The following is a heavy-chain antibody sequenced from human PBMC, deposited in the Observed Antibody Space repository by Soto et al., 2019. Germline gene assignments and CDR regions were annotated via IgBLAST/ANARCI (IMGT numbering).Heavy chain of an antibody. J-gene: IGHJ4*02. CDR2: IYHSGST. CDR1: GGSVSSGGYS. CDR3: ARCSVAARRVLDY. V-gene: IGHV4-30-2*01. D-gene: IGHD6-6*01. Sequence: SETLSLTCAVSGGSVSSGGYSWIWIRQPPGKGLEWIGYIYHSGSTYYNPSLKSRVTISVDRSKNQFSLKLSSVTAADTAVYYCARCSVAARRVLDYWGQGTLVTVSA.